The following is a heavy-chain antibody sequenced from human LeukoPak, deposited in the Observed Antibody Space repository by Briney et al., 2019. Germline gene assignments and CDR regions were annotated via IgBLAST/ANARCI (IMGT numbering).Heavy chain of an antibody. D-gene: IGHD4/OR15-4a*01. CDR3: ARRAGAYSHPYDY. Sequence: GGFLRLSCTVSGLTGSSNAIRWVRQAPGKGLEWVSFIYSGSTHYSDSVKGRFTISRDNSKNTLYLQMNSLRAEDTAVYYCARRAGAYSHPYDYWGQGTLVTVSS. J-gene: IGHJ4*02. CDR2: IYSGST. V-gene: IGHV3-53*01. CDR1: GLTGSSNA.